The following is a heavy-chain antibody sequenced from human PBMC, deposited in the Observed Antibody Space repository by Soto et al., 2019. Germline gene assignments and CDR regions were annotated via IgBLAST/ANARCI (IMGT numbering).Heavy chain of an antibody. CDR1: GFSFSSYG. V-gene: IGHV3-33*01. J-gene: IGHJ4*02. D-gene: IGHD4-17*01. CDR3: ARKDDYGDCAPGGY. CDR2: IWYDGSKK. Sequence: GGSLRLSCAASGFSFSSYGMHWVRQAPGKGLEWLAVIWYDGSKKYYADSVKGRFTVSRDNSENTLYLQMNSLTAEDTAVYYCARKDDYGDCAPGGYWGQGTLVTVSS.